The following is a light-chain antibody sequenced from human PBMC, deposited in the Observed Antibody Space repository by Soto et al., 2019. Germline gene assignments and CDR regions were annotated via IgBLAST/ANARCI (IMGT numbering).Light chain of an antibody. J-gene: IGLJ2*01. CDR3: QSYDCSLGGHVV. Sequence: QPVLTQPPSVSGAPGQRVTISCTGSRSNIGAGYAVHWYQQLPGTAPKLLIYGNSNRPSGVPDRFSGSKSGPSASLAITGLQAEDEADYDYQSYDCSLGGHVVFGGGTKLTVL. CDR1: RSNIGAGYA. CDR2: GNS. V-gene: IGLV1-40*01.